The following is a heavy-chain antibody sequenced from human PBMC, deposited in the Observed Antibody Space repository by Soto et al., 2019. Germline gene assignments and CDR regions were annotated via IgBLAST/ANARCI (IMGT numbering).Heavy chain of an antibody. CDR2: IIPSFGTA. CDR3: ARVFGPCGSYYNEFYY. Sequence: QVQLVQSGAEVKKPGSSVKVSCKASGGTFSSYAISWVRQAPGQGLEWMGGIIPSFGTANYAQKFQGRVTITADESTSTAYRELSSLRSEDTAVYCCARVFGPCGSYYNEFYYWGQGTLVTVSS. V-gene: IGHV1-69*01. D-gene: IGHD3-10*01. J-gene: IGHJ4*02. CDR1: GGTFSSYA.